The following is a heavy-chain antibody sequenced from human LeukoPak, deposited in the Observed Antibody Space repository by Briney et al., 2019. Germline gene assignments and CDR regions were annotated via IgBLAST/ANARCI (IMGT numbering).Heavy chain of an antibody. CDR1: GYSISSGYY. J-gene: IGHJ5*01. CDR2: IHHSGRT. Sequence: SETLSLTCTVSGYSISSGYYWGWIRQPPGKGLEWIGGIHHSGRTYYNPSLKSRVTISVDTSKNQFSLKLSSVTAADTAVYYCARDHLANLASRLFDPWGQGTLVTVSS. D-gene: IGHD3-3*01. V-gene: IGHV4-38-2*02. CDR3: ARDHLANLASRLFDP.